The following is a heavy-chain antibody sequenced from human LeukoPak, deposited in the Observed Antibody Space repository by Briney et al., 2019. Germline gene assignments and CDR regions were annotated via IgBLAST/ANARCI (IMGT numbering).Heavy chain of an antibody. D-gene: IGHD2-2*01. V-gene: IGHV1-3*01. CDR2: INAGNGNT. J-gene: IGHJ4*02. Sequence: GASVKVSCKASGYTFTSYAMHWVRQAPGQRLEWMGWINAGNGNTKYSQKFQGRATITRDTSASTACMELSSLRSEDTAVYYCARSGYCSSTSCRNHYYFDYWGQGTLVTVSS. CDR1: GYTFTSYA. CDR3: ARSGYCSSTSCRNHYYFDY.